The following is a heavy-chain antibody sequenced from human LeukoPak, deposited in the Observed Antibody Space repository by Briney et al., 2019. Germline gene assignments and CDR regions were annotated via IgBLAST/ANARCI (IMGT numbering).Heavy chain of an antibody. CDR1: GFTFSPYS. Sequence: GGSLRLSCAVSGFTFSPYSMNWVRQAPGKGLEWVSSISSSSSYIYYADSVKGRFTISRDNAKNSLYLQMNSLRAEDTAVYYCARVGSGWSLDYWGQGTLVAVSS. CDR3: ARVGSGWSLDY. D-gene: IGHD6-19*01. V-gene: IGHV3-21*01. CDR2: ISSSSSYI. J-gene: IGHJ4*02.